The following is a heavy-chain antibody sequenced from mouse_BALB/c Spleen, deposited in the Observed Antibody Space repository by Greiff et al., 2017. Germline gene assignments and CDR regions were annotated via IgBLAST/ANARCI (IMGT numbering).Heavy chain of an antibody. V-gene: IGHV3-2*02. J-gene: IGHJ1*01. CDR3: ARDYGSSYRWYFDV. D-gene: IGHD1-1*01. CDR2: ISYSGST. CDR1: GHSITSDYA. Sequence: EVHLVESGPGLVKPSQSLSLTCTVTGHSITSDYAWNWIRQFPGNKLEWMGYISYSGSTSYNPSLKSRISITRDTSKNQFFLQLNSVTTEDTATYYCARDYGSSYRWYFDVWGAGTTVTVSS.